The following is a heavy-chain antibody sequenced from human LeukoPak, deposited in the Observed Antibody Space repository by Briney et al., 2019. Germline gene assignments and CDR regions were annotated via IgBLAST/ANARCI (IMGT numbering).Heavy chain of an antibody. CDR1: GFTFSSYS. CDR3: AKELTTERTPGVDS. CDR2: ISGSGDTT. D-gene: IGHD4-17*01. Sequence: GGSLRLSCTASGFTFSSYSMSWVRQGPGTGLEWVSAISGSGDTTFYADSVKGRFTISRDNSKKTLYLQVNGLRAEDTAVYFCAKELTTERTPGVDSWGQGTLVTVSS. V-gene: IGHV3-23*01. J-gene: IGHJ4*02.